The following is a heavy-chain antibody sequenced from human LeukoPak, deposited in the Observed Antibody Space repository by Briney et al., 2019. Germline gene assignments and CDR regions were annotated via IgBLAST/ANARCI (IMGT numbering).Heavy chain of an antibody. Sequence: SETLSPTCTVSGGSISNTSYYWGWIRQPPGKGLEWIGNIYYTGSTYYNPSLKSRVTISVDTSKNQFSLKLSSVTAADTAVYYCVRLRRDGYNYVDYWGQGTLVTVSS. V-gene: IGHV4-39*01. D-gene: IGHD5-24*01. CDR3: VRLRRDGYNYVDY. CDR1: GGSISNTSYY. CDR2: IYYTGST. J-gene: IGHJ4*02.